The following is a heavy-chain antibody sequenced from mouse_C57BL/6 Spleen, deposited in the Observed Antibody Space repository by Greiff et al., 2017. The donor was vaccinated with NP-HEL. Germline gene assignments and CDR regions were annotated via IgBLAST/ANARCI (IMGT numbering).Heavy chain of an antibody. CDR1: GYTFTSYW. D-gene: IGHD4-1*01. J-gene: IGHJ2*01. Sequence: QVQLQQPGAELVMPGASVKLSCKASGYTFTSYWMHWVKQRPGQGLEWIGEIDPSDSYTNYNQKFKGKSTLTVDKSSSTAYMQLSSLTSEDSAVYYCARRELGRNFDYWGQGTTLTVSS. V-gene: IGHV1-69*01. CDR2: IDPSDSYT. CDR3: ARRELGRNFDY.